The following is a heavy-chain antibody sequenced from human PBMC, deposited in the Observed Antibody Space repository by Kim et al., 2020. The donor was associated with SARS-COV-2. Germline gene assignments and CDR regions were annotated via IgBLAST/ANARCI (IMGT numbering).Heavy chain of an antibody. D-gene: IGHD3-10*01. CDR1: GFTFSDYY. Sequence: GGSLRLSCAASGFTFSDYYMSWIRQAPGKGLEWVSYISSSSTYTNYADSVKGRFTISRDNGKNSLYLQMNSLRVEDTAVYYCARAGFMVRGTQHLDYWGQGTLVPVSS. J-gene: IGHJ4*02. CDR3: ARAGFMVRGTQHLDY. V-gene: IGHV3-11*06. CDR2: ISSSSTYT.